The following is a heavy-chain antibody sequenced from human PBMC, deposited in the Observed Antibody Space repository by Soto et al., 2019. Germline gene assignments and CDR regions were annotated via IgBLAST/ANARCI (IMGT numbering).Heavy chain of an antibody. V-gene: IGHV3-21*01. Sequence: GGSLRLSCAASGFTFSSYSMNWVRQAPGKGLEWVSSISSSSSYIYYADSVKGRFTISRDNAKNSLYLQMNSLRAEDTAVYYCARSSGSYSNYYGMDVWGQGTTVTVSS. CDR3: ARSSGSYSNYYGMDV. CDR1: GFTFSSYS. J-gene: IGHJ6*02. D-gene: IGHD1-26*01. CDR2: ISSSSSYI.